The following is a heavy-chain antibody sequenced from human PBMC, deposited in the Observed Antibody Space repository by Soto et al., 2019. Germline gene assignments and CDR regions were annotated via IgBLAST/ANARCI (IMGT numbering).Heavy chain of an antibody. D-gene: IGHD3-3*01. CDR1: GYTFTRYG. V-gene: IGHV1-18*01. Sequence: ASVKVSCKASGYTFTRYGISWVRQARAHGLEWMGWISAYNGNTNYAQKPQGRVTMTTDTSTSTAYMELRSLRSDDTAVYYCARDRSPHITIFDYWGQGTLVTVSS. J-gene: IGHJ4*02. CDR2: ISAYNGNT. CDR3: ARDRSPHITIFDY.